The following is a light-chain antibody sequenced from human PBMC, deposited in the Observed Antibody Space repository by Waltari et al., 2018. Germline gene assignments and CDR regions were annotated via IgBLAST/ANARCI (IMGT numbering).Light chain of an antibody. CDR1: QSLLQSNGYNY. CDR2: LGY. CDR3: MQTLQTPYT. Sequence: IVMTQSQLSLPVTPGEPASISCRSSQSLLQSNGYNYLDWYLQQPGQSPQLLIYLGYTRASGVPDRFSGSGSGTDFTLKISRVEAEDVGVYYCMQTLQTPYTFGQGTKLELK. V-gene: IGKV2-28*01. J-gene: IGKJ2*01.